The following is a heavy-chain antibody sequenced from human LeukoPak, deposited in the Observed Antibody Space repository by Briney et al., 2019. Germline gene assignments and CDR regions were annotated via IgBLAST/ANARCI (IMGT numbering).Heavy chain of an antibody. D-gene: IGHD6-6*01. V-gene: IGHV3-7*01. CDR2: IKQDGSEK. CDR3: ARDGDSSSPPFDY. J-gene: IGHJ4*02. Sequence: GGSLRLSCAASGFIFSSYCMSWVREAPGKGLEWVANIKQDGSEKNYVDSVEGRFTISRDNAKNSLFVQMNSLRAEDTAVYYCARDGDSSSPPFDYWGQGTLVTVYS. CDR1: GFIFSSYC.